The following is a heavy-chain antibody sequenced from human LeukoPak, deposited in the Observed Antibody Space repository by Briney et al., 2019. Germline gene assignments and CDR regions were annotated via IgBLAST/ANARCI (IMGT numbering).Heavy chain of an antibody. V-gene: IGHV4-39*07. CDR1: GGSISSSSYY. CDR2: IYYSGST. D-gene: IGHD6-19*01. Sequence: SETLSLTCTVSGGSISSSSYYWGWIRQPPGKGLEWIGYIYYSGSTDYNPSLKSRVTISVDTSKNQFSLKLSSVTAADTAVYYCARDSSGWSWYYGMDVWGQGTTVTVSS. J-gene: IGHJ6*02. CDR3: ARDSSGWSWYYGMDV.